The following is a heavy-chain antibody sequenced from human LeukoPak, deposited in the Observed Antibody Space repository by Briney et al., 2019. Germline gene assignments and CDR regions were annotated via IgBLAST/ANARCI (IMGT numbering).Heavy chain of an antibody. Sequence: SGGSLRLSCAASGFTFSRYGMSWVRQAPGMGLEWVSSIGSGGSNTYYADSVKGRFTISRDISKNTLYLQMNSLRAEDTAVYYCAKDTAFVGATTSFDYWGQGTLVTVSS. V-gene: IGHV3-23*01. CDR1: GFTFSRYG. J-gene: IGHJ4*02. D-gene: IGHD1-26*01. CDR2: IGSGGSNT. CDR3: AKDTAFVGATTSFDY.